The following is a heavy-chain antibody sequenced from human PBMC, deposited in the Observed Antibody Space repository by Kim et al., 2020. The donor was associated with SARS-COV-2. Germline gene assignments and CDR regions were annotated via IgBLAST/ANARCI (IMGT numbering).Heavy chain of an antibody. D-gene: IGHD3-3*01. J-gene: IGHJ6*04. CDR1: GFTFSSYA. V-gene: IGHV3-23*01. Sequence: GGSLRLSCAASGFTFSSYAMSWVRQAPGKGLEWVSAISGSGGSTYYAASVKGRFTISRDNSKNTLYLQMNSLRAEDTAVYYCAKASRYDFWSGTLPDVWGKGTTVTVSS. CDR2: ISGSGGST. CDR3: AKASRYDFWSGTLPDV.